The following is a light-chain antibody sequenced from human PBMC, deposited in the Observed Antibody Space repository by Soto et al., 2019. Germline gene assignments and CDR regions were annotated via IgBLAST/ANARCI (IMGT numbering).Light chain of an antibody. V-gene: IGKV3-20*01. CDR1: QSVTSSY. CDR2: AAS. CDR3: QQYGTSPQT. Sequence: EIVLTQSPGTLSLSPGERATLSCRASQSVTSSYLAWYQQKPGQAPGLLIYAASTRASGIPDRFSGSGSGTEFTLTISRLEPEDFAVYYCQQYGTSPQTFGQGTKVDFK. J-gene: IGKJ1*01.